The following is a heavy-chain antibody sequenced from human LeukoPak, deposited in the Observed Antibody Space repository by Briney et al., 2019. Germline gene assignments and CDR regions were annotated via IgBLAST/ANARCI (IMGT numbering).Heavy chain of an antibody. Sequence: GGSLRLSCTASGFTFGDYAMSWVRQAPGKGLEWVGFIRSKAYGGTTEYAASVKGRFPISRDDSKSIAYLQMNSLKTEDTAVYYCTSDSSGSIWGHGTLVTVSS. CDR3: TSDSSGSI. CDR1: GFTFGDYA. D-gene: IGHD6-19*01. J-gene: IGHJ4*01. CDR2: IRSKAYGGTT. V-gene: IGHV3-49*04.